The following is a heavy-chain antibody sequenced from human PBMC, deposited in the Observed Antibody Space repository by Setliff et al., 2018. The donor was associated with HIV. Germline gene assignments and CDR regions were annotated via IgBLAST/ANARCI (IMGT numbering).Heavy chain of an antibody. D-gene: IGHD2-21*02. CDR1: TFTFDSFS. CDR3: ARGDTTPIYPNYMDV. J-gene: IGHJ6*03. V-gene: IGHV3-7*04. CDR2: INQDGSEK. Sequence: GGSLRLSCATSTFTFDSFSMTWVRQAPGKGLEWVANINQDGSEKNYLDSMKGRFTISRDNAKNSLYLQMNNLRAEDTAVYYCARGDTTPIYPNYMDVWGKGTMVTVSS.